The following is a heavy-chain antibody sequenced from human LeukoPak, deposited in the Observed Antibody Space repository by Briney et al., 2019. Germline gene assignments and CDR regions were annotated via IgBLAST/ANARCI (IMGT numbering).Heavy chain of an antibody. Sequence: SETLSLTCTVSGGSTINYFRSWIRQPAGKGLEWIGHIYSSGTTHYNPSLNNRVTISLDASKSQFSLHPNSVTAADTAVYFCARAEGSGSGAYTLDYWGQGILVTVSS. V-gene: IGHV4-4*07. CDR2: IYSSGTT. J-gene: IGHJ4*02. D-gene: IGHD3-10*01. CDR1: GGSTINYF. CDR3: ARAEGSGSGAYTLDY.